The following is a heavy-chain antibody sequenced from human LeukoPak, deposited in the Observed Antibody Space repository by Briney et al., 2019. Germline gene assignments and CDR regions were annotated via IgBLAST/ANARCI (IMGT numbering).Heavy chain of an antibody. CDR2: IYYNGNT. J-gene: IGHJ3*02. CDR3: ARLTALAGHRGAFDI. CDR1: GGSIGGHTFY. V-gene: IGHV4-39*01. D-gene: IGHD6-19*01. Sequence: SETLSLTCNVSGGSIGGHTFYWDWIRQPPGKGLEWIATIYYNGNTFYNPSLKSRVAISIDMSKSQFSLHLSSVSAADTAVYYCARLTALAGHRGAFDIWGPGTMVTVSS.